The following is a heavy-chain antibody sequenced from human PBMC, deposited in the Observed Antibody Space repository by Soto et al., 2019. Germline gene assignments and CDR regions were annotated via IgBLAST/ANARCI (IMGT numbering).Heavy chain of an antibody. CDR3: ATDSDWNTMSSFYMDA. J-gene: IGHJ6*03. V-gene: IGHV3-15*01. CDR2: IRSANDGGST. D-gene: IGHD1-1*01. CDR1: AFTFNNAW. Sequence: GGSLRLSCAASAFTFNNAWISWVRQAPGKGLEWVGRIRSANDGGSTDYAAPVKGRFIMSRDDSKNTVYLQMNSLKSEDTAMYYCATDSDWNTMSSFYMDAWGIGTTVTVSS.